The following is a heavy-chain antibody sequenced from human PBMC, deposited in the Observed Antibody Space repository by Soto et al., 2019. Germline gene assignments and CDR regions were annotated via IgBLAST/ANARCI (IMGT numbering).Heavy chain of an antibody. CDR3: ARAYLGYCSGGSCYRNYYMDV. D-gene: IGHD2-15*01. V-gene: IGHV2-70*11. J-gene: IGHJ6*03. Sequence: SGPTLVKPTQTLTLTCTFSGFSLSTSGMCVSWIRQPPGKALEWLARIDWDDDKYYSTSLKTRLTISKDTSKNQVVLTMTNMDPVDTATYYCARAYLGYCSGGSCYRNYYMDVWGKGTTVTVSS. CDR2: IDWDDDK. CDR1: GFSLSTSGMC.